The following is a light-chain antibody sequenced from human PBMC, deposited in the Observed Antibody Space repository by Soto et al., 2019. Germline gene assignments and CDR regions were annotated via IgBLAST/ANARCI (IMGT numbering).Light chain of an antibody. V-gene: IGLV6-57*04. CDR2: EDS. CDR1: GGSIASNY. Sequence: NFMLTQPHSVSESPGKTVTISCTRSGGSIASNYVQWYQQRPGSAPTPVIYEDSQRPSGVPDRFSGSIDSSSNSASLTISRLKTEDEADYYCQSFDINNVVFGGGTKLTVL. CDR3: QSFDINNVV. J-gene: IGLJ2*01.